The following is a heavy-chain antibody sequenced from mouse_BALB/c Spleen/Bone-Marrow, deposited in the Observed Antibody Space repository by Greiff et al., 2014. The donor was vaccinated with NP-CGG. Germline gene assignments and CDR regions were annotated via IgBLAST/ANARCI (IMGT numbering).Heavy chain of an antibody. J-gene: IGHJ2*01. CDR1: GFTFSSYG. V-gene: IGHV5-6-3*01. CDR2: INSNGDST. Sequence: VQLQQSGGGLVQPGGSLKLSCAASGFTFSSYGMSWVRQTPDKRLELVTTINSNGDSTYYPDSVKGRFTISRDNAKNTLYLQMSSLKSEDTAMYYCARGLGFFDYWGQGTTLTVSS. D-gene: IGHD4-1*01. CDR3: ARGLGFFDY.